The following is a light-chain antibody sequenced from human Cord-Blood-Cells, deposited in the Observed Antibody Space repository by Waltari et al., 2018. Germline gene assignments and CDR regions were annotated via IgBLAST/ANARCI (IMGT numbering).Light chain of an antibody. CDR1: QSISSY. Sequence: DIQMTQSPSSLSASVGDRVTITCRASQSISSYLNWYQQKPGKAPKLLFYAASCLQSGVPSRFSGSGSGTDFTLTISSLQPEYFATYYCQQSYSTPFTFVPGTKEDIK. V-gene: IGKV1-39*01. CDR2: AAS. CDR3: QQSYSTPFT. J-gene: IGKJ3*01.